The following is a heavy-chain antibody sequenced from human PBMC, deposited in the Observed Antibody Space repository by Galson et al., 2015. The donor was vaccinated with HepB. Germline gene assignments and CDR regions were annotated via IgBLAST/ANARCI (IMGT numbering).Heavy chain of an antibody. CDR1: GFTFSSYA. Sequence: SLRLSCAASGFTFSSYAMHWVRQAPGKGLEWVAVIWYDGSNKYYADSVKGRFTISRDNSKNTLYLQMNSLRAEDTAVYYCAKRGTSYSGSYLSIDYWGQGTLVTVSS. CDR2: IWYDGSNK. J-gene: IGHJ4*02. V-gene: IGHV3-33*06. D-gene: IGHD1-26*01. CDR3: AKRGTSYSGSYLSIDY.